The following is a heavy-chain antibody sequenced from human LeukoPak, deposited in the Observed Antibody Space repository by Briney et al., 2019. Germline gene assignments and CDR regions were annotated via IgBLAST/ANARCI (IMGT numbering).Heavy chain of an antibody. D-gene: IGHD3-10*01. CDR1: GFTFTTYA. Sequence: GGSLRLSCAASGFTFTTYAMTWVRQAPGKGLEWVSGVSGSGGSTYYADSVKGRFTISRDNSKNTLYLQMNSLRAEDTAVYYCATNMVRGVINDYWGQGTLVTVSS. CDR3: ATNMVRGVINDY. J-gene: IGHJ4*02. V-gene: IGHV3-23*01. CDR2: VSGSGGST.